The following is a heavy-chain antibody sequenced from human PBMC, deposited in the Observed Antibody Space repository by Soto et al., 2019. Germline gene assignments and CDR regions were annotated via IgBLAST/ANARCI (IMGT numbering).Heavy chain of an antibody. CDR2: INPSGGST. J-gene: IGHJ6*02. CDR3: ARGLGAAAGMTAYYYYYYGMDV. D-gene: IGHD6-13*01. V-gene: IGHV1-46*01. CDR1: GYTFTSYY. Sequence: QVQLVQSGAEVKKPGASVKVSCKASGYTFTSYYMHWVRQAPGQGLEWMGIINPSGGSTSYAQKFQGRVTMTRDTSTSTVYMELSSLRSEDTAVYYCARGLGAAAGMTAYYYYYYGMDVWGQGITVTVSS.